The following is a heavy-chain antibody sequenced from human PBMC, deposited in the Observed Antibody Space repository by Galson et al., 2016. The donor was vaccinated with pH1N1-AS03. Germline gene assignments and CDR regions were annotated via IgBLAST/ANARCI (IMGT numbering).Heavy chain of an antibody. CDR1: GFTFSRKD. D-gene: IGHD7-27*01. Sequence: SLRLSCAASGFTFSRKDMHWVRQPAGKPLEWVSSIAIAGNTYYLDSVKGRFTISRENGKNSVYLQMNTLTDEDSAVYYCAVWGATDGTHGMDVWGSGTSVTVS. CDR2: IAIAGNT. V-gene: IGHV3-13*01. J-gene: IGHJ6*04. CDR3: AVWGATDGTHGMDV.